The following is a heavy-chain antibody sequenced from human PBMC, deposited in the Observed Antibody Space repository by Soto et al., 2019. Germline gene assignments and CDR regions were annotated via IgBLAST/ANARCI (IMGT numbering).Heavy chain of an antibody. J-gene: IGHJ4*02. D-gene: IGHD7-27*01. V-gene: IGHV3-23*01. CDR2: ISGGDGTT. CDR1: GFTFSIYD. Sequence: EVQLLESGGGLGQPGGSLRLSCAASGFTFSIYDMTWVRQAAGKGLEWVSAISGGDGTTYYADSVKGRFTISRDISKKTLYLQMNSLRADDTAVYYCVKGHWGDYWGQGTLVTVSS. CDR3: VKGHWGDY.